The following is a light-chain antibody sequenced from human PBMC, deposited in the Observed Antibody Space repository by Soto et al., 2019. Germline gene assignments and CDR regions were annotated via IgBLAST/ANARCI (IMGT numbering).Light chain of an antibody. V-gene: IGKV1-39*01. CDR3: QQSYSSPLYT. J-gene: IGKJ2*01. Sequence: DIQMTQSPASLSASVGDSVTITCRASQSIITSLNWYQQKPGKAPNLLIFAASSLQSGVPSRFSGSGSGTDFTLTISSLQPEDFATYYCQQSYSSPLYTFGQGTKLEIK. CDR2: AAS. CDR1: QSIITS.